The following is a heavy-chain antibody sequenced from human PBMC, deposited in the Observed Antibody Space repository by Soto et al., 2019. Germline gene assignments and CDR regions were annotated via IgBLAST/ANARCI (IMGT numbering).Heavy chain of an antibody. CDR3: ARGAHTSLDY. CDR2: TYYRSKWST. Sequence: SQTLSLTCAISGDSVSSKSATWNWIRQAPSRGLEWLGRTYYRSKWSTDYAVSLRGRITVSPDSSKNQFSLRLTSLTPEDTAVYYCARGAHTSLDYWGQGTLVTVSS. D-gene: IGHD1-26*01. CDR1: GDSVSSKSAT. V-gene: IGHV6-1*01. J-gene: IGHJ4*02.